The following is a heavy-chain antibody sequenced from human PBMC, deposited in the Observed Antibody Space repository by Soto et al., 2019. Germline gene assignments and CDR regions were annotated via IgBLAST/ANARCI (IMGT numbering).Heavy chain of an antibody. Sequence: QLQLVQSGAEVTKPGASVKVSCKASGYTFTSYYMHWVRQAPGQGLEWMGIINPSGGSTSYAQQFQGRVTMTRDSYTRTVYMELSGLRSEDTAVYYCARGNMIRFGGVIVLSPRMDVWGQGTTVTVSS. V-gene: IGHV1-46*03. D-gene: IGHD3-16*02. J-gene: IGHJ6*02. CDR1: GYTFTSYY. CDR2: INPSGGST. CDR3: ARGNMIRFGGVIVLSPRMDV.